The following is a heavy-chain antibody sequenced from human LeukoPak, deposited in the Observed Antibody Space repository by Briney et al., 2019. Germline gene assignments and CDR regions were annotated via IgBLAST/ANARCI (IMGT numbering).Heavy chain of an antibody. CDR3: ARAPYYYDSSGYARYYYGMDV. V-gene: IGHV1-69*04. D-gene: IGHD3-22*01. J-gene: IGHJ6*02. CDR2: IIPILGIA. CDR1: GGTFSSYA. Sequence: SVKVSCKASGGTFSSYAISWVRQAPGQGLEWMGRIIPILGIANYAQKFQGRVTITADKSTSTAYMEPSSLRPEDTAVYYCARAPYYYDSSGYARYYYGMDVWGQGTTVTVSS.